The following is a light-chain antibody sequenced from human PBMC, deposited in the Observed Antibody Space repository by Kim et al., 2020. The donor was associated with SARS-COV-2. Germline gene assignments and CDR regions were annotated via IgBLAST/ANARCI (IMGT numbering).Light chain of an antibody. V-gene: IGKV3-20*01. CDR2: GAS. Sequence: APGDSATLSCRASQSVNSTYVAWYQQKPGQDPRLLIYGASTRATGIPDRFSGSGSGTDFTLSISTQEPEDIAVYYCHQYDKSPISFGQGTRLEIK. J-gene: IGKJ5*01. CDR1: QSVNSTY. CDR3: HQYDKSPIS.